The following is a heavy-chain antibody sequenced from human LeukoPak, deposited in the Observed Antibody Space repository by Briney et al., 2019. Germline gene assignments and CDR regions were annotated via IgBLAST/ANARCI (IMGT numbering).Heavy chain of an antibody. Sequence: GGSLRLSCAASAFTFSSYPMSWVRQAPGKGLEWVSVISGSGGSTYYADSVKGRFTISRDNSKNTLYLQMNSLRAEDTSVYYCAHKSSGWSFDYWGQGTLVTVSS. J-gene: IGHJ4*02. CDR1: AFTFSSYP. CDR3: AHKSSGWSFDY. CDR2: ISGSGGST. D-gene: IGHD6-19*01. V-gene: IGHV3-23*01.